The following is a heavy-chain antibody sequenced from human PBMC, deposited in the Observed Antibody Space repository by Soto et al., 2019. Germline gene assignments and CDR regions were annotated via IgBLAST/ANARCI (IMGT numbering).Heavy chain of an antibody. Sequence: GESLKISCKGSGYSFTRYWIGWVRQMPGKSLEWMGIIYPGDSDTIYSPSFQGQVTISADKSISTAYLQWSSLKASDTAMYYCAITESGYTYGFTVVRGKRPTVTVSS. CDR3: AITESGYTYGFTVV. D-gene: IGHD5-18*01. J-gene: IGHJ6*04. V-gene: IGHV5-51*01. CDR2: IYPGDSDT. CDR1: GYSFTRYW.